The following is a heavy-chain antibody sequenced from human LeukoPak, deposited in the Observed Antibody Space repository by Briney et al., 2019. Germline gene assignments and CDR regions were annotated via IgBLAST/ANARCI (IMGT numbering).Heavy chain of an antibody. CDR1: GGSISSSGYY. CDR3: ERHPGGTGYFYGMDV. V-gene: IGHV4-39*01. Sequence: PSETLSLTCTVSGGSISSSGYYWGWIRQPPGKGLEWIGTIYYSGNTYYNPSLKSRVTISVDTSKNEFSLKMSSVTAADTAVYYCERHPGGTGYFYGMDVWGQGTTVTVSS. D-gene: IGHD4-23*01. J-gene: IGHJ6*02. CDR2: IYYSGNT.